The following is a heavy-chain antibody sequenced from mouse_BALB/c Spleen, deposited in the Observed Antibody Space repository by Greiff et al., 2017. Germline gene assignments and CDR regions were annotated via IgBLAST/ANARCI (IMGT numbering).Heavy chain of an antibody. V-gene: IGHV5-4*02. J-gene: IGHJ2*01. D-gene: IGHD1-1*01. CDR1: GFTFSDYY. CDR2: ISDGGSYT. Sequence: EVKLQESGGGLVKPGGSLKLSCAASGFTFSDYYMYWVRQTPEKRLEWVATISDGGSYTYYPDSVKGRFTISRDNAKNNLYLQMSSLKSEDTAMYYCARGAGDYYYGSSYYFDYWGQGTTLTVSS. CDR3: ARGAGDYYYGSSYYFDY.